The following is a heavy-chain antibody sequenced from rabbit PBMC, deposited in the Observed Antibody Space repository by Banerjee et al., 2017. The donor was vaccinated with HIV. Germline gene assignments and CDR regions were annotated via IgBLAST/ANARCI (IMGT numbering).Heavy chain of an antibody. Sequence: QSLEESGGDLVKPGASLTLTCTASGFSFSASYHMCWVRQAPGKGLEWIACIVLGGSGTTYYASWAKGRFTISKTSSTTVTLQMTSLTVADTATYFCARSPISSPVWGQGTLVTVS. J-gene: IGHJ3*01. CDR2: IVLGGSGTT. V-gene: IGHV1S40*01. CDR1: GFSFSASYH. D-gene: IGHD1-1*01. CDR3: ARSPISSPV.